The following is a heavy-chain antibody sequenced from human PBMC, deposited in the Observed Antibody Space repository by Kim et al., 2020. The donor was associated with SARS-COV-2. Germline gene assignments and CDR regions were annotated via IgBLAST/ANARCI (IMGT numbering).Heavy chain of an antibody. J-gene: IGHJ4*02. D-gene: IGHD1-26*01. CDR1: GFTFSSYA. V-gene: IGHV3-23*01. CDR2: ISGSGGST. Sequence: GGSLRLSCAASGFTFSSYAMSWVRQAPGKGLEWVSAISGSGGSTYYADSVKGRFTISRDNSKNTLYLQMNSLRAEDTAVYYCAKAFLPKSGSYLRGFDYWGQGTLVTVSS. CDR3: AKAFLPKSGSYLRGFDY.